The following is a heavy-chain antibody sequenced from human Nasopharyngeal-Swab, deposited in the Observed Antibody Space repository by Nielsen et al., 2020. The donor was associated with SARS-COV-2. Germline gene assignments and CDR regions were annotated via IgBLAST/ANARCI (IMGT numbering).Heavy chain of an antibody. Sequence: GESLKISCAASGFTFSSYDMHWVRQATGKGLEWVSAIGTAGDTYYPGSVKGRFTISTENAKNSLYLQMNSLRAEDTAVYYCARADSGWFDPWGQGTLVTVSS. V-gene: IGHV3-13*01. CDR2: IGTAGDT. CDR3: ARADSGWFDP. CDR1: GFTFSSYD. D-gene: IGHD3-10*01. J-gene: IGHJ5*02.